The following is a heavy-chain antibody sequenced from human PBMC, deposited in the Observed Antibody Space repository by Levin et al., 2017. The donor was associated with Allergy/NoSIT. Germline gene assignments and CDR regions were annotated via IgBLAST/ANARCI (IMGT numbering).Heavy chain of an antibody. D-gene: IGHD5-12*01. CDR1: GFTFRSYG. CDR3: ARMGGQSGYDLNY. Sequence: GESLKISCAASGFTFRSYGMHWVRQAPGKGLEWVAVIWYDGSNKDYADSVKGRFTISRDNSKNTLYLQMNSLRAEDTAVYYCARMGGQSGYDLNYWGQGTLVTVSS. CDR2: IWYDGSNK. V-gene: IGHV3-33*01. J-gene: IGHJ4*02.